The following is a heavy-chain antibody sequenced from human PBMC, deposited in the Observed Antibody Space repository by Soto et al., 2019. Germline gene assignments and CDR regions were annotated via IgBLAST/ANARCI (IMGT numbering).Heavy chain of an antibody. V-gene: IGHV4-59*11. CDR2: ISYSGST. CDR3: ARIPRDTSGWYHHEY. J-gene: IGHJ4*02. D-gene: IGHD6-19*01. Sequence: SETLSLTCAVSGGSSGSQYWGWIRQPPGKGLEWIGYISYSGSTNYNPSLESRFTISVDASKNQFFLDLRSVTAADTAIYYCARIPRDTSGWYHHEYWGQGTLVTVSS. CDR1: GGSSGSQY.